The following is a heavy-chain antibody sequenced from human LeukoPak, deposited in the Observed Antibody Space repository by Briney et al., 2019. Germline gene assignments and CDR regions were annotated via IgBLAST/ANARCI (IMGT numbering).Heavy chain of an antibody. V-gene: IGHV4-4*09. CDR3: VKGGATGGRFEK. CDR2: IYTSGST. Sequence: SETLSLTCTVSGGSVSHYYWNWIRQPPGKGLEWIGYIYTSGSTNYNPSLNSRVTMSIDTSNNQFSLKLTSVTVADTAVYYCVKGGATGGRFEKWGQGTLVTVSS. CDR1: GGSVSHYY. D-gene: IGHD1-26*01. J-gene: IGHJ4*02.